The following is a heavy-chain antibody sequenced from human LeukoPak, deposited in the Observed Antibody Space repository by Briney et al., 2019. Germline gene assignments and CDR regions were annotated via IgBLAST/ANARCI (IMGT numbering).Heavy chain of an antibody. J-gene: IGHJ6*03. CDR1: GYTFTSYG. V-gene: IGHV1-69*05. CDR3: ARLSRYSYGPELRTKYYYYMDV. CDR2: IIPIFGTA. D-gene: IGHD5-18*01. Sequence: GASVKVSCKASGYTFTSYGISWVRQAPGQGLEWMGGIIPIFGTANYAQKFQGRVTITTDEPTSTAYMELSSLRSEDTAVYYCARLSRYSYGPELRTKYYYYMDVWGKGTTVTASS.